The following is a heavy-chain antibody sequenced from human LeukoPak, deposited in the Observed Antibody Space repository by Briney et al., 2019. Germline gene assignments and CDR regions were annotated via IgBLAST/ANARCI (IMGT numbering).Heavy chain of an antibody. CDR1: GFTFDDYG. J-gene: IGHJ6*03. CDR3: ARRSRSSDRSGYYAYYMDV. V-gene: IGHV3-20*01. CDR2: INWNGGST. D-gene: IGHD3-22*01. Sequence: GGSLRLSCAASGFTFDDYGMSWVRQAPGKGLEWVSGINWNGGSTGYADSVKGRFTISRDNAKNSLYLKMNSLRAEDTALYHCARRSRSSDRSGYYAYYMDVWGKGTTLTASS.